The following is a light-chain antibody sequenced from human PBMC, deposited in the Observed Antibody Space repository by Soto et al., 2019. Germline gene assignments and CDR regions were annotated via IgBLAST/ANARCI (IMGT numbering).Light chain of an antibody. J-gene: IGKJ5*01. Sequence: ETVLTQSPGTLSLSPGERATLSCRASQSITNNYLAWYQQKPGQAPRLLIYGASSRVTGIPDRFSGSGSGTDFTLTISRLEPEDFAVYYCQQYRPSPITFGQGTRLEIK. CDR3: QQYRPSPIT. CDR2: GAS. V-gene: IGKV3-20*01. CDR1: QSITNNY.